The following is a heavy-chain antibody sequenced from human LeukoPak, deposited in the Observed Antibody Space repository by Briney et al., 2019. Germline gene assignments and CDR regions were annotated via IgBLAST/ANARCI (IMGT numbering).Heavy chain of an antibody. Sequence: PGGSLRLSCAASGFTFDDYAMHWVRQAPGKVLEWVSGISWNSGSIGYADSVKGRFTISRDNAKNSLYLQMNSLRAEDMALYYCAKDDGGGSYALDYWGQGTLVTVSS. CDR1: GFTFDDYA. CDR2: ISWNSGSI. CDR3: AKDDGGGSYALDY. V-gene: IGHV3-9*03. D-gene: IGHD1-26*01. J-gene: IGHJ4*02.